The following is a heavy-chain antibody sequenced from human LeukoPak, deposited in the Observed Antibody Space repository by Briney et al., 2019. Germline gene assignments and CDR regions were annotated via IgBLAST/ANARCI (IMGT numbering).Heavy chain of an antibody. D-gene: IGHD2-15*01. Sequence: SVKVSCKASGGTFSSYAISWVRQAPGQGLEWMGGIIPIFGTANYAQKFQGRVTITADESTSTAYMELSSLRSEDTAVYYCASIGYCSGGSCPPFDYWGQGTLVTVSS. J-gene: IGHJ4*02. V-gene: IGHV1-69*13. CDR1: GGTFSSYA. CDR3: ASIGYCSGGSCPPFDY. CDR2: IIPIFGTA.